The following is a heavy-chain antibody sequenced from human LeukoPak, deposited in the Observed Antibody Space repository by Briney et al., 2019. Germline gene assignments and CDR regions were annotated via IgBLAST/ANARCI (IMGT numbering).Heavy chain of an antibody. D-gene: IGHD4-23*01. CDR3: ARDNSIGGRGWWFDP. J-gene: IGHJ5*02. CDR2: INPSGGST. V-gene: IGHV1-46*01. CDR1: GYTFTSNY. Sequence: ASVKVSCKASGYTFTSNYMHWVRQAPGQGLEWMGLINPSGGSTIYAERFQGRIIMTRDMSTTTDYMELSSLRSEDTAVYHCARDNSIGGRGWWFDPWGQGTLVTVSS.